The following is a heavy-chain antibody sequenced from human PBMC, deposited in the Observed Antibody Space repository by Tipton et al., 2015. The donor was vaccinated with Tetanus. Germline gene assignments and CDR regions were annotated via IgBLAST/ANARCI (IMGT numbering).Heavy chain of an antibody. V-gene: IGHV4-31*02. D-gene: IGHD1-26*01. CDR1: GGSISSGGYY. CDR2: IYNSGST. CDR3: ARDQARGARGWNYFDY. Sequence: LRLSCTVSGGSISSGGYYWSWIRQHPGKGLEWIGDIYNSGSTYYNPSLKSRVTILVDTTKNHFSLKLKSGTAADTAVYYCARDQARGARGWNYFDYWGQGSLVTVSS. J-gene: IGHJ4*02.